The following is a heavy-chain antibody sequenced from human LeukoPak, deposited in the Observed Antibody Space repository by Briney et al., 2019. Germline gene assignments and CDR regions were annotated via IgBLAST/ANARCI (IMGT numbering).Heavy chain of an antibody. J-gene: IGHJ5*02. CDR1: GFTFSSYG. V-gene: IGHV3-23*01. CDR2: ICGSCGST. Sequence: GGPLRLSCAASGFTFSSYGMSWVRQAPGKGLEGVSAICGSCGSTFYADSVRRRFTISRHNSKKKLYLQMNSLRAEDTAVYYCAKGYYGSGTYGWFDPWGQGTLVTVSS. CDR3: AKGYYGSGTYGWFDP. D-gene: IGHD3-10*01.